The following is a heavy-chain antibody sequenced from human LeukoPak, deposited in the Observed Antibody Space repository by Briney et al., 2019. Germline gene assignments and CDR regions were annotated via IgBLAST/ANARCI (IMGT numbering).Heavy chain of an antibody. D-gene: IGHD2-15*01. CDR2: INHSGST. V-gene: IGHV4-34*01. J-gene: IGHJ5*02. CDR1: GGSFSGYY. CDR3: ARARMQFDP. Sequence: PSGTLSLTCAVYGGSFSGYYWSWIRQPPGKGLEWIGEINHSGSTNYNPSLKSRVTISVDTSKNQFSLKLSSVTAADTAVYYCARARMQFDPWGQGTLVTVSS.